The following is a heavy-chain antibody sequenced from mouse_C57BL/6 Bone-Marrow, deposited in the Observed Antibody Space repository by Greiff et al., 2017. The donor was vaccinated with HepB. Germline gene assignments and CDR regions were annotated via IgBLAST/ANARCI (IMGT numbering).Heavy chain of an antibody. CDR2: INSDGGST. Sequence: EVKLQESGGGLVQPGESLKLSCESNEYEFPSHDMSWVRKTPEKRLELVAAINSDGGSTYYPDTMERRFIISRDNTKKTLYLQMSSLRSEDTALYYCARHDSSGYVRYYAMDYWGQGTSVTVSS. V-gene: IGHV5-2*01. J-gene: IGHJ4*01. CDR3: ARHDSSGYVRYYAMDY. CDR1: EYEFPSHD. D-gene: IGHD3-2*02.